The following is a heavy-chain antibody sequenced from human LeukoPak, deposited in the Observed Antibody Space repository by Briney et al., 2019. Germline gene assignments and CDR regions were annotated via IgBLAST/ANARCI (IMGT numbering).Heavy chain of an antibody. CDR2: INSDGSTT. CDR1: GFTFSSYW. V-gene: IGHV3-74*01. D-gene: IGHD1-26*01. CDR3: ARGQLGSNFDY. Sequence: GGSLRLSCAASGFTFSSYWMHWVRQVPGKGLVWVSRINSDGSTTTYADSVEGRFTISRDNAKNTLYLQMNSLGAEDTAVYYCARGQLGSNFDYWGQGTLVTVSS. J-gene: IGHJ4*02.